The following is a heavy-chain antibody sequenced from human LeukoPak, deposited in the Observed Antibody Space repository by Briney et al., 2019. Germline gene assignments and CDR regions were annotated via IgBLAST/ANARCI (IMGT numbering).Heavy chain of an antibody. D-gene: IGHD5-12*01. CDR3: ATSGIWWLFDY. Sequence: GGSLRLSCAAFGFTFSSYKMHWVRQAPGKGLEWVSYISSGSSTIYYADPVKGRFTISRDNAKNSLYLQMYTLRAEDTAVYYCATSGIWWLFDYWGQGTLVTVSS. CDR1: GFTFSSYK. V-gene: IGHV3-48*01. CDR2: ISSGSSTI. J-gene: IGHJ4*02.